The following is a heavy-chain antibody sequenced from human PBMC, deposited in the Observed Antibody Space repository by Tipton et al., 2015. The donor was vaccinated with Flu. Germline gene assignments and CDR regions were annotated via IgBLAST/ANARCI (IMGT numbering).Heavy chain of an antibody. D-gene: IGHD3-3*01. CDR1: GGSFSGYY. CDR3: ARGGLPTVLRFLEWSRRVYDY. J-gene: IGHJ4*02. CDR2: INHSGST. V-gene: IGHV4-34*01. Sequence: GLVKPSETLSLTCAVYGGSFSGYYWSWIRQPPGKGLEWIGEINHSGSTNYNPSLKSRVTISVDTSKNQFSLKLSSVTAADTAVYYCARGGLPTVLRFLEWSRRVYDYWGQGTLVTVSS.